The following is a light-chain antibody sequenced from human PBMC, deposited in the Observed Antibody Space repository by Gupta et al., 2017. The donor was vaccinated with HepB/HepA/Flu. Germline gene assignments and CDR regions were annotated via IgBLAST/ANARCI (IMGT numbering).Light chain of an antibody. V-gene: IGKV1-27*01. CDR3: QSYKSVPLT. J-gene: IGKJ1*01. CDR1: QDTFNY. CDR2: AAS. Sequence: DIQMTQSPSSLSASVGERVTISCRASQDTFNYLAWYQQKPGKVPKLLINAASTLQSGVPSRFSGGGSGTDFTLTISSLQPADVATYYCQSYKSVPLTFGQGTKVEVK.